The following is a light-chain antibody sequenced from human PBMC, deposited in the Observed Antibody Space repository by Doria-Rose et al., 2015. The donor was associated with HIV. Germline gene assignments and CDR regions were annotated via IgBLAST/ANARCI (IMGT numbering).Light chain of an antibody. CDR1: QGITSN. CDR2: TAT. CDR3: QQTYSFPYS. V-gene: IGKV1-39*01. J-gene: IGKJ2*01. Sequence: DVQLTQSPSSLSASVGDRVTITCRASQGITSNLNWYQQKAGKTPKLLIFTATTLQSGVPSRFSGGGSGTDFTLTISSLHPEDFATYYCQQTYSFPYSFGQGTKLDIE.